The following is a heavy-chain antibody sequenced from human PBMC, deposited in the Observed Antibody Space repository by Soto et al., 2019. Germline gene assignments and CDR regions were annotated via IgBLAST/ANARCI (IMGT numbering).Heavy chain of an antibody. Sequence: GGSLQISCKGSGYSFTSYWISCVRQMPGKGLEWMGRIDPSDSYTNYSPSFQGHVTISADKSISTAYLQWSSLKASDTAMYYCARLASSQVSSSVHYWGEGTLVTVSS. D-gene: IGHD6-6*01. J-gene: IGHJ4*02. V-gene: IGHV5-10-1*01. CDR1: GYSFTSYW. CDR2: IDPSDSYT. CDR3: ARLASSQVSSSVHY.